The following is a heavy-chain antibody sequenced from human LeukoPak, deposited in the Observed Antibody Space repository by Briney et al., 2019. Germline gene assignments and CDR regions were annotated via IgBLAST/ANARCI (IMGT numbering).Heavy chain of an antibody. D-gene: IGHD3-10*01. V-gene: IGHV3-53*01. Sequence: GSLRLSCAASGFTVSSNYMSWVRQAPGKGLEWVSVIYSGGSTYYADSVKGRFTISRDNSKNTLYLQMNSLRAEDTAVYYCARYSSGSYFGCWGQGTLVTVSS. CDR2: IYSGGST. CDR3: ARYSSGSYFGC. CDR1: GFTVSSNY. J-gene: IGHJ4*02.